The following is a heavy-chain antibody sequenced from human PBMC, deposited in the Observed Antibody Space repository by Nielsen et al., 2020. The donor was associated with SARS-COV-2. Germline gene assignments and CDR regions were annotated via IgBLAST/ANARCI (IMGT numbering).Heavy chain of an antibody. CDR1: GFTFSRHW. J-gene: IGHJ4*02. Sequence: GESLKISCSASGFTFSRHWMSWVRQAPGKGLEWVANIKQDGSEKYYVGSVKGRFTISRDNSKNTLYLQMNSLRAEDTAVYYCARERLYNGYDTYFGSWGQGTLVTVSS. V-gene: IGHV3-7*01. D-gene: IGHD5-12*01. CDR3: ARERLYNGYDTYFGS. CDR2: IKQDGSEK.